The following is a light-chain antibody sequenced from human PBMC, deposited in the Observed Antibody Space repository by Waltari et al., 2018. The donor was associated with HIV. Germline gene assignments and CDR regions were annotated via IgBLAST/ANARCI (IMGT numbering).Light chain of an antibody. J-gene: IGLJ1*01. CDR2: DVS. Sequence: QSALTQPPSASGSPGQSVTISCTGTTSYVGGYRYVSWSQHHPGKAPKLIIYDVSKRPSGVPDRFSGSKSGNTASLTVSGLQADDEADYYCKSYAGSNNPYVFGTGTKVTVL. V-gene: IGLV2-8*01. CDR3: KSYAGSNNPYV. CDR1: TSYVGGYRY.